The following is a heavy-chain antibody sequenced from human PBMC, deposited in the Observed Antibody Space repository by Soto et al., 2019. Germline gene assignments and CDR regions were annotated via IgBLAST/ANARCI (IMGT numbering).Heavy chain of an antibody. J-gene: IGHJ4*02. CDR2: IRSKAYGGTT. V-gene: IGHV3-49*04. CDR1: GFTFGDYA. Sequence: GGSLRLSCTASGFTFGDYAMSWVRQAPGKGLEWVGFIRSKAYGGTTEYAASVKGRFTISRDDSKSIAYLQMNSLKTEDTAVYYCTRDNGYSSSWYFDYWGQGTLVTVSS. CDR3: TRDNGYSSSWYFDY. D-gene: IGHD6-13*01.